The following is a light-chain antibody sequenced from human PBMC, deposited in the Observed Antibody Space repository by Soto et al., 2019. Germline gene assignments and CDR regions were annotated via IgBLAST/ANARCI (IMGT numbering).Light chain of an antibody. V-gene: IGLV2-14*02. CDR1: SSDVGSYNL. Sequence: QSALTQPASVSGSPGRSITISCTGTSSDVGSYNLVSWYQQHPGKAPKLMIYEGSKRPSGVSNRFSGSKSGNTASLTISGLQAEDEADYYCSSYTSSTTWVFGGGTKLTVL. J-gene: IGLJ3*02. CDR3: SSYTSSTTWV. CDR2: EGS.